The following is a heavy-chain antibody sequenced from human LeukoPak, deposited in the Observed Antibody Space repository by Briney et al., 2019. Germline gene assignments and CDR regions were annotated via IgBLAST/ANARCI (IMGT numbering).Heavy chain of an antibody. V-gene: IGHV1-2*06. CDR1: GYTFTGYY. J-gene: IGHJ4*02. CDR3: ASRQYSSSTDY. D-gene: IGHD6-6*01. CDR2: INPNSGVT. Sequence: ASVKVSCKASGYTFTGYYMHWVRQAPGQGLEWMGRINPNSGVTDYAQKFQGRVTMTRDTSISTAYMELSRLRSDDTAVYYCASRQYSSSTDYWGQGTLVTVSS.